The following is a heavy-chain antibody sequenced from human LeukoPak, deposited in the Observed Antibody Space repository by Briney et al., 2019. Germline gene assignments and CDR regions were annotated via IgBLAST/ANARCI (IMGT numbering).Heavy chain of an antibody. CDR3: ARLTGVVNAFDY. V-gene: IGHV3-21*01. Sequence: GGSLRLSCAASGFTFSSYAMTWVRQAPGKGLEWVSSISSGSSDISYADSVKGRFTISRDNAKYSLYLQVNSLRAEDTAVYYCARLTGVVNAFDYWGQGTLVTVSS. CDR2: ISSGSSDI. D-gene: IGHD5-18*01. CDR1: GFTFSSYA. J-gene: IGHJ4*02.